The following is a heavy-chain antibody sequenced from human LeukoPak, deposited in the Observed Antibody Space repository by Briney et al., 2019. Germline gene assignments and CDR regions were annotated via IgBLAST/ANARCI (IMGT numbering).Heavy chain of an antibody. CDR3: AGAFVVLSTASEVRVFSIDY. J-gene: IGHJ4*02. D-gene: IGHD2-2*01. V-gene: IGHV4-34*01. CDR2: INHSGNT. CDR1: GGSFRGYY. Sequence: TPSETLALTCAPYGGSFRGYYCSLIRQPPGKGLEWIGEINHSGNTNYNPSLKSRVTISVDTSKNQFSLKLSSVTAADTAAYHCAGAFVVLSTASEVRVFSIDYWGQGTLVTVSS.